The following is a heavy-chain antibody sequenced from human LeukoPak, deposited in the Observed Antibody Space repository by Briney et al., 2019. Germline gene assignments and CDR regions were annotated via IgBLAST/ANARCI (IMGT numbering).Heavy chain of an antibody. CDR1: GGSISSYY. D-gene: IGHD2-2*01. CDR2: ISYSGTT. Sequence: SETLSLTCTVSGGSISSYYWSWIRQPPGKGLGWIGYISYSGTTNYNPSLKSRVTISVDTSKNQFSLKLSSLTAADTAVYYCARGCSSTSCWLRMDVWGQGTTVTVSS. V-gene: IGHV4-59*12. J-gene: IGHJ6*02. CDR3: ARGCSSTSCWLRMDV.